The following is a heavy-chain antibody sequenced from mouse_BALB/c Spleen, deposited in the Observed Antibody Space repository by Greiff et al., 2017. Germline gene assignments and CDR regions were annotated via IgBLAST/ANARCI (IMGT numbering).Heavy chain of an antibody. CDR1: GYSITSCYY. J-gene: IGHJ3*01. CDR3: AREGDGYVPFAY. V-gene: IGHV3-6*02. CDR2: ISYDGSN. D-gene: IGHD2-2*01. Sequence: EVQVVESGPGLVKPSQSLSLTCSVTGYSITSCYYWNWIRQFPGNKLEWMGYISYDGSNNYNPSLKNRISITRDTSKNQFFLKLNSVTTEDTATYYCAREGDGYVPFAYWGQGTLVTVSA.